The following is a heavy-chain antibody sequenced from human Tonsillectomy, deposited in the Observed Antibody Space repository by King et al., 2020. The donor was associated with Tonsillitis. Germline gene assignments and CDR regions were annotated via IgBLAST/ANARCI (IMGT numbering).Heavy chain of an antibody. D-gene: IGHD2-2*01. Sequence: HLQLQESGPGLVKASETLPLTCTVSGGSISSSSYYWGWIRQPPGKGLEWIGNIYYTGRTYYNPSLKSRVTISVDTSKNQFSLKPSSVTAADTAVYYCARRPYCSSSSCYAVLLQGYFDYWGQGTLVIVSS. CDR2: IYYTGRT. CDR1: GGSISSSSYY. CDR3: ARRPYCSSSSCYAVLLQGYFDY. J-gene: IGHJ4*02. V-gene: IGHV4-39*01.